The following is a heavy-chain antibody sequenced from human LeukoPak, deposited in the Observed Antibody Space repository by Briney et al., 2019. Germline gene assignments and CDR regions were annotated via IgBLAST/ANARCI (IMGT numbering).Heavy chain of an antibody. CDR1: GYTLTELS. J-gene: IGHJ5*02. Sequence: GASVKVSCKVSGYTLTELSMHWVRQAPGKGLEWMGGFDPEDGETIYAQKFQGRVTMTEDTSTDTAYMELSSLRSEDTAAYYCAGLVSLERITMVRGVYWFDPWGQGTLVTVSS. CDR2: FDPEDGET. D-gene: IGHD3-10*01. V-gene: IGHV1-24*01. CDR3: AGLVSLERITMVRGVYWFDP.